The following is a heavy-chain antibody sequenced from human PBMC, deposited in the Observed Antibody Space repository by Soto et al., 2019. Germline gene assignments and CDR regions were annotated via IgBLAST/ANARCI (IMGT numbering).Heavy chain of an antibody. V-gene: IGHV4-34*01. J-gene: IGHJ4*02. D-gene: IGHD1-1*01. CDR3: VRGPYNYNSRYFDY. CDR1: GGYISGYF. Sequence: PSETLSLTCTVSGGYISGYFWTWIRQPPGKGLEWLAEINHSGITNYNPSVESRVSMSVDTSKNQFSLRLYSVTAADTAVYYCVRGPYNYNSRYFDYWGQGTLVTVSS. CDR2: INHSGIT.